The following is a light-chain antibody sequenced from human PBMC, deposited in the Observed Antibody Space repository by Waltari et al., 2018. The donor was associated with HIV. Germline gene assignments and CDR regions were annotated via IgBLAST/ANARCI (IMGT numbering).Light chain of an antibody. CDR2: EVS. Sequence: QSALTQPASVSGSPGQSITISCTGPSSDVRGYNYVPWYPQHPGKAPKLMIYEVSNRPSGVSNRFSGSKSGNTASLTISGLQAEDEADYYCSSYTSSSTSLYVFGTGTKVTVL. CDR3: SSYTSSSTSLYV. V-gene: IGLV2-14*01. CDR1: SSDVRGYNY. J-gene: IGLJ1*01.